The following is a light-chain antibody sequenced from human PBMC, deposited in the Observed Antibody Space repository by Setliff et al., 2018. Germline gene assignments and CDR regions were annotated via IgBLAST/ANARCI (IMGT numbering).Light chain of an antibody. CDR3: SSYADSNIFL. J-gene: IGLJ1*01. CDR1: SIGVSGYDY. Sequence: QSALAQPPSASGSPGQSVTISCVGPSIGVSGYDYVSWYQQHPGKAPQLIIYDVTKRPSGVPDRFSGSKSGNTASLTVSGLQAEDEAEYYCSSYADSNIFLFGSGTKVTVL. V-gene: IGLV2-8*01. CDR2: DVT.